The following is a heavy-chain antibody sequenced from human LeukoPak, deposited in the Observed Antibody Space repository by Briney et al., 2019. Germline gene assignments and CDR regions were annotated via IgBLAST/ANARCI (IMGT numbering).Heavy chain of an antibody. V-gene: IGHV3-23*01. J-gene: IGHJ4*02. CDR2: ISGSGDSI. Sequence: GGSLRLSCAASGFTFSNYYMSWVPQAHGKGLEWVSAISGSGDSIFYADSVKGRFTISRDNSKTTLYVQMNSLRAEDTAVYYCAKSFLTGYSLFDSWGQGTLVTVSS. CDR1: GFTFSNYY. CDR3: AKSFLTGYSLFDS. D-gene: IGHD3-9*01.